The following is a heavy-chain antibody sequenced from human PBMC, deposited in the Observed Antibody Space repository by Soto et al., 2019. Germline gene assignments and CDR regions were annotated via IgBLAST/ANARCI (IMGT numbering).Heavy chain of an antibody. CDR3: ARDLAAADY. V-gene: IGHV1-46*01. J-gene: IGHJ4*02. Sequence: QVHLVQSGAEVRKPGASGKVSCKASGFIFINYYIHWVRQAPGKGLEWIGIINPNGQSTNYAQKFRGRVTMARDTSTSTVYMNLSSLRSDDTAVYYCARDLAAADYWGQGTLVTVSS. D-gene: IGHD6-13*01. CDR2: INPNGQST. CDR1: GFIFINYY.